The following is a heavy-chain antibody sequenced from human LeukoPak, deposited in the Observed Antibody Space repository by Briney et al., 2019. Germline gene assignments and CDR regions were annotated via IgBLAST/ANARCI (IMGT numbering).Heavy chain of an antibody. CDR1: GFTLSSNW. CDR3: ARWGQTSGYYYVDN. CDR2: IKQDGSVK. V-gene: IGHV3-7*01. J-gene: IGHJ4*02. Sequence: GGSLTLSCAASGFTLSSNWMTWVRQAAGWGLDWVASIKQDGSVKYYVDSVKGRFTISRDNARNSLSLQMNSLGVEDTAVYFCARWGQTSGYYYVDNWGQGTLVTVSS. D-gene: IGHD5-12*01.